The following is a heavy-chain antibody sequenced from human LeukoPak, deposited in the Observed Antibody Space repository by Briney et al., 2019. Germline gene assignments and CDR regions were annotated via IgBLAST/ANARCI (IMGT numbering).Heavy chain of an antibody. D-gene: IGHD2-15*01. CDR1: GGTFSSYA. J-gene: IGHJ6*02. Sequence: SVKVSCKASGGTFSSYAISWVRQAPGQGLEWMGGIIPIFGTANYAQKFQGRVTITTDESTSTAYMELSSLRSEDTAVYYCASGYCSGGSCYSSGMDVWGQGTTVTVSS. V-gene: IGHV1-69*05. CDR2: IIPIFGTA. CDR3: ASGYCSGGSCYSSGMDV.